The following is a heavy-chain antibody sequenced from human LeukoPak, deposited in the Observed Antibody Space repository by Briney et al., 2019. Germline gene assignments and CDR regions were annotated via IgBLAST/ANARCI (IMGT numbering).Heavy chain of an antibody. D-gene: IGHD2-2*01. V-gene: IGHV3-49*04. CDR3: ARRSRRGCSTTSCYPDY. Sequence: GGSLRLSCTTSGFTFDDYAMSWVRQAPGKGLEWVGLIRTETYGGTAEFAASVKGRFSISREDSKNIAYLQMNSLKTEDTAVYYCARRSRRGCSTTSCYPDYWGQGTLVSVSS. CDR2: IRTETYGGTA. J-gene: IGHJ4*02. CDR1: GFTFDDYA.